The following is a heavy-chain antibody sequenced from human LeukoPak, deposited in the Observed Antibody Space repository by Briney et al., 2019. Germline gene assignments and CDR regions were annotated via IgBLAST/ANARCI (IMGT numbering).Heavy chain of an antibody. V-gene: IGHV1-18*04. CDR2: ISAYNGNT. J-gene: IGHJ3*02. CDR3: ARRDGEGNLDAFDI. D-gene: IGHD3-10*01. CDR1: GYTFTGYY. Sequence: ASVKVSCKASGYTFTGYYMHWVRQAPGQGLEWMGWISAYNGNTNYAQKLQGRVTMTTDTSTSTAYMELRSLRSDDTAVYYCARRDGEGNLDAFDIWGQGTMVTVSS.